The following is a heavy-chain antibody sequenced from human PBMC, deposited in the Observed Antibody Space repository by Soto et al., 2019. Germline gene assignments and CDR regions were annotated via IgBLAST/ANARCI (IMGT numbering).Heavy chain of an antibody. Sequence: AVKVCCKASGYTFTSYAMHWVRQAPGQRLEWMGWINSGNGNTKYSQKFQGRVTITRDTSASTAYMELSSLRSEDTAVYYCAREGKYFSGGSCSPPGSIAPRGQGTLVAVYS. CDR1: GYTFTSYA. D-gene: IGHD2-15*01. CDR3: AREGKYFSGGSCSPPGSIAP. CDR2: INSGNGNT. V-gene: IGHV1-3*01. J-gene: IGHJ5*02.